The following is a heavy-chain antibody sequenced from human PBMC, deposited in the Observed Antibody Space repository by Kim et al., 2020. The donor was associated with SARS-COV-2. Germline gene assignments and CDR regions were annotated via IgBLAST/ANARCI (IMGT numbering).Heavy chain of an antibody. Sequence: GGSLRLSCAASGFTFSSYGMHWVRQAPGKGLEWVAVIWYDGSNKYYADSVKGRFTISRDNSKNTLYLQTNSLRAEDTAVYYCARGGGLEWFDYWGQGTLVTVSS. CDR3: ARGGGLEWFDY. CDR1: GFTFSSYG. J-gene: IGHJ4*02. V-gene: IGHV3-33*01. CDR2: IWYDGSNK. D-gene: IGHD3-3*01.